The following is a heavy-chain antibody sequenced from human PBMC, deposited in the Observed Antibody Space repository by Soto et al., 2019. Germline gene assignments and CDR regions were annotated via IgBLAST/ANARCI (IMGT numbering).Heavy chain of an antibody. CDR1: GFTFSSYG. D-gene: IGHD2-2*02. J-gene: IGHJ6*02. Sequence: LRLSCAASGFTFSSYGMHWVRQAPGKGLEWVAVISYDGSNKYYADSVKGRFTISRDNSKNTLYLQMNSLRAEDTAVYYCAKDLRAICSSTSCYRPGADYYYYGMDVWGQGTTVTVS. V-gene: IGHV3-30*18. CDR3: AKDLRAICSSTSCYRPGADYYYYGMDV. CDR2: ISYDGSNK.